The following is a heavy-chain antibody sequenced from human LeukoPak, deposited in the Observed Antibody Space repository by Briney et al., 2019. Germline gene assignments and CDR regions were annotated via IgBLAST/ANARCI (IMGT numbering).Heavy chain of an antibody. V-gene: IGHV3-30*03. CDR1: GFTFTSYG. CDR3: ARAGPPAFDP. J-gene: IGHJ5*02. CDR2: ISFDGSNK. Sequence: GGSLRLSCAASGFTFTSYGMHWVRQAPGKGLEWVALISFDGSNKYYADSVKGRFTISRDNSKNTLYLQMNSLRAEDTAVYYCARAGPPAFDPWGQGTLVTVSS.